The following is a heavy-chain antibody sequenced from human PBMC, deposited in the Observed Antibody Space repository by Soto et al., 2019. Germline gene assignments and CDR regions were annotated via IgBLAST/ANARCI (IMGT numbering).Heavy chain of an antibody. J-gene: IGHJ4*02. CDR1: GYSFTSYW. D-gene: IGHD3-16*01. V-gene: IGHV5-10-1*01. CDR2: IDPSDSYT. CDR3: ARQKRYDYVWGSYSN. Sequence: GGSLEISCKGSGYSFTSYWISWVRQMPGKGLEWIGRIDPSDSYTNYSPSFQGHVTISADKSISTAYLQWSSLKASDTAMYYCARQKRYDYVWGSYSNWGQGALVTVSS.